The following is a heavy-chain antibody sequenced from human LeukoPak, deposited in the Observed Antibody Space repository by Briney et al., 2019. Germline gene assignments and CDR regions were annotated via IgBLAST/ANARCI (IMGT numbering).Heavy chain of an antibody. CDR3: AKDREDIVVVPAASYYYYYMDV. CDR1: GLTFSSYS. J-gene: IGHJ6*03. CDR2: ISSLSGTI. D-gene: IGHD2-2*01. V-gene: IGHV3-48*01. Sequence: PGGSLRLSCEASGLTFSSYSMNWVRQAPGEGLEWISCISSLSGTIYYADSVKGRFTISRDNSKNTLYLQMNSLRAEDTAVYYCAKDREDIVVVPAASYYYYYMDVWGKGTTVTISS.